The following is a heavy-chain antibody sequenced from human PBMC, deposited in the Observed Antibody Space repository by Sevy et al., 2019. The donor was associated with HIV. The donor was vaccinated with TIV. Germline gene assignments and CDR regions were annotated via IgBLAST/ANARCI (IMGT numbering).Heavy chain of an antibody. J-gene: IGHJ5*02. Sequence: SETLSLTCSVSGGSISSSSYYWGWIRQPPGKGLEWIGSIYYTGSTYYNPSFKSGVTISVDTSKNQFSLRLSSVTAADTAVYYCARVGPAKWFDPWGQGTPVTVS. CDR1: GGSISSSSYY. CDR2: IYYTGST. V-gene: IGHV4-39*01. CDR3: ARVGPAKWFDP.